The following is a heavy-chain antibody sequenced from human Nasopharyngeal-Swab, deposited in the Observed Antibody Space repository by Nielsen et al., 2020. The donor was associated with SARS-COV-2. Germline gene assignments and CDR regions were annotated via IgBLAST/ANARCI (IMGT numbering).Heavy chain of an antibody. J-gene: IGHJ6*02. CDR2: TDCDGDR. CDR1: GFSLYTRGMC. D-gene: IGHD1-1*01. V-gene: IGHV2-70*11. CDR3: TREQPSGDYDYYGMDV. Sequence: SGPTLVKPTATLTLTCTFSGFSLYTRGMCVSWIRQPPGKAPEWLARTDCDGDRYYNPSLKTRLTISRDIAKSQVVLTMTNMAPMDTATYYCTREQPSGDYDYYGMDVWGRGTTVTVSS.